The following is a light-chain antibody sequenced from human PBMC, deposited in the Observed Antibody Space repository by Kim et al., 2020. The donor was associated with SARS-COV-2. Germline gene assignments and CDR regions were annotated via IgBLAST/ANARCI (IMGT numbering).Light chain of an antibody. CDR3: QQYDAYPWT. Sequence: ASIGDRVTISCRASQTIDNWLAWYQQKPGKAPNLLIYKASTLDSGVPSRFNGSGSGTDFTLTIRSLQPDDFATYYCQQYDAYPWTFGQGTKVDIK. J-gene: IGKJ1*01. CDR2: KAS. CDR1: QTIDNW. V-gene: IGKV1-5*03.